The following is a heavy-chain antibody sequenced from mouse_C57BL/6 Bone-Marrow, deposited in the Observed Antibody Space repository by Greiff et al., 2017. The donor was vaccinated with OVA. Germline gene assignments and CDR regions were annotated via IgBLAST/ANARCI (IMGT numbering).Heavy chain of an antibody. CDR2: ISSGGSYT. D-gene: IGHD1-1*01. CDR1: GFTFSSYG. Sequence: EVMLVESGGDLVKPGGSLKLSCAASGFTFSSYGMSWVRQTPDKRLEWVATISSGGSYTYYPDSVKGRFTISRDNAKNTLYLQMSSLKSEDTAMYYCARYGSSPGYFDVWGTGTTVTVSS. CDR3: ARYGSSPGYFDV. V-gene: IGHV5-6*01. J-gene: IGHJ1*03.